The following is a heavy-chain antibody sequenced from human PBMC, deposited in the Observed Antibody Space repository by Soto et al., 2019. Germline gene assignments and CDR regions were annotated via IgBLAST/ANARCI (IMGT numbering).Heavy chain of an antibody. CDR1: GGTFSSSYA. J-gene: IGHJ6*02. Sequence: QVQLVQSGAEVKKPGSSVKVSCQTSGGTFSSSYAITWVRQAPGQGLEWLGGIIPMFSTASYSQTFQDRVTITADKSTSTVYMEVSGLKSDDTAVYYCARGHSPSIDNGYYNYYFYYGMDVWGQGTTVTVSS. CDR3: ARGHSPSIDNGYYNYYFYYGMDV. D-gene: IGHD3-9*01. CDR2: IIPMFSTA. V-gene: IGHV1-69*06.